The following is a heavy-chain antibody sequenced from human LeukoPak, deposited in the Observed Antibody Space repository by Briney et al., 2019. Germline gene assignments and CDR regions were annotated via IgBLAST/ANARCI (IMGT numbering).Heavy chain of an antibody. CDR1: GFTFGDYA. Sequence: PGRSLRLSCTASGFTFGDYAMSWFRQAPGKGLEWVGFIRSKAYGGTTEYAASVEGRFTISRDDSKSIAYLQMNSLKTEDTAVYYCTKSRFYDYVWGGSWGQGTLVTVSS. V-gene: IGHV3-49*03. D-gene: IGHD3-16*01. CDR3: TKSRFYDYVWGGS. CDR2: IRSKAYGGTT. J-gene: IGHJ5*02.